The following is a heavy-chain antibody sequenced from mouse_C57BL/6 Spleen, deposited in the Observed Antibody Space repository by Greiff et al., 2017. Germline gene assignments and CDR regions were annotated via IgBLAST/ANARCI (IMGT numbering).Heavy chain of an antibody. CDR3: ARSPVVASSFDD. D-gene: IGHD1-1*01. Sequence: QVQLKQPGAELVRPGSSVKLSCKASGYTFTSYWMHWVKQRPIQGLEWIGNIDPSDSETHYNQKFKDKATLTVDKSSSTAYMQLSSLTSEDSAVYYCARSPVVASSFDDWGQGTTLTVSS. V-gene: IGHV1-52*01. J-gene: IGHJ2*01. CDR1: GYTFTSYW. CDR2: IDPSDSET.